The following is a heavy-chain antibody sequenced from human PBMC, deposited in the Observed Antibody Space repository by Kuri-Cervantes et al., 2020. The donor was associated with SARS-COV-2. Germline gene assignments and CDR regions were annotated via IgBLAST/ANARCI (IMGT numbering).Heavy chain of an antibody. CDR3: ARPTTFSNFFDY. CDR1: GFVFSDFG. Sequence: GESLKISCATSGFVFSDFGMHWVRQAPGKGLEWVAHIWHDGTNNKYADSVRGRFTVSRDNSKNTLYLQMTSLTVEDTAVYYCARPTTFSNFFDYRGQGALVTVSS. J-gene: IGHJ4*02. CDR2: IWHDGTNN. V-gene: IGHV3-33*08. D-gene: IGHD2/OR15-2a*01.